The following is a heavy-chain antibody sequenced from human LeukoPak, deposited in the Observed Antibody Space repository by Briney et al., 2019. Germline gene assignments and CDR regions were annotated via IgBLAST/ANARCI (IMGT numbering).Heavy chain of an antibody. J-gene: IGHJ1*01. Sequence: ASVKVSCKASGGTFSSYAISWVRQAPGQGPEWMGGIIPIFGTANYAQKFQGRVTITTDESTSTAYMELSSLRSEDTAVYYCASPGSSGYYQGYFQHWGQGTLVTVSS. CDR1: GGTFSSYA. CDR2: IIPIFGTA. V-gene: IGHV1-69*05. CDR3: ASPGSSGYYQGYFQH. D-gene: IGHD3-22*01.